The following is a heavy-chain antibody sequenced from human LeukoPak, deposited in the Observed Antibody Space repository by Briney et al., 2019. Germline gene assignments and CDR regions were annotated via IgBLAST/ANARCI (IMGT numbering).Heavy chain of an antibody. CDR2: INTNTGNP. J-gene: IGHJ6*02. CDR3: ARELWLGYYYYGMDV. Sequence: ASVKVPCKASGYTFTSYAMNWVRQAPGQGLEWMGWINTNTGNPTYAQGFTGRFVFSLDTSVSTAYLQISSLKAEDTAVYYCARELWLGYYYYGMDVWGQGTTVTVSS. V-gene: IGHV7-4-1*02. D-gene: IGHD6-19*01. CDR1: GYTFTSYA.